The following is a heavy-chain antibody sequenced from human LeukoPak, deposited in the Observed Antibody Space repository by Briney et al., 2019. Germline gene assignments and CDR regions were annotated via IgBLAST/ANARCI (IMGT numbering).Heavy chain of an antibody. CDR2: ISAYTGNT. J-gene: IGHJ4*02. CDR1: GYSFTNYG. V-gene: IGHV1-18*01. Sequence: ASVKVSCKASGYSFTNYGINWVRQAPGQGLEWMGWISAYTGNTDYPQNLQGRVTMTTDTSTKTAYMELRSLRSDDTAVYFCARGASGWSFDYWGQGTLVTVSS. D-gene: IGHD6-19*01. CDR3: ARGASGWSFDY.